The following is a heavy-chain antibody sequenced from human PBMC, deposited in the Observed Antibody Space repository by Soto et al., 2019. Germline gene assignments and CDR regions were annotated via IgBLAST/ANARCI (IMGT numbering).Heavy chain of an antibody. D-gene: IGHD1-1*01. CDR2: ISSAGSST. J-gene: IGHJ4*02. CDR1: GFTFSGSW. CDR3: APAGTGTFTY. Sequence: EVQLVESGGGLVQPGGSLRLSCAASGFTFSGSWMHWVRQAPGKGLVWVSRISSAGSSTTYADSVKGRFTISRDNAKNMLYPQMNRLRAEDPAVYYSAPAGTGTFTYWGQGPLANVSP. V-gene: IGHV3-74*03.